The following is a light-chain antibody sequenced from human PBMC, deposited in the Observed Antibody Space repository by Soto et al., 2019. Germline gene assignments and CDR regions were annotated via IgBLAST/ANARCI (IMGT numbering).Light chain of an antibody. CDR3: LQQNSYPTLT. V-gene: IGKV1-17*01. Sequence: DIQMTQSPSSLSASVGDRVTITCRARQGISNDLGLYQQNPGKAHKRLIYAPSSLQSGVPSRFSGSGSGTEFTLTISSLQPEDVATYYCLQQNSYPTLTFGGGTKVEIK. CDR1: QGISND. J-gene: IGKJ4*01. CDR2: APS.